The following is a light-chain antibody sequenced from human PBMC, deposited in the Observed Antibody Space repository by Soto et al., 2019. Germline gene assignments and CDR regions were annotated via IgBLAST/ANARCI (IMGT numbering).Light chain of an antibody. CDR2: WAS. CDR3: QQYYSPWT. Sequence: DIVMTQSPDSLAVSLGERATINCKSSQSVLYSSNNKNYLAWYQQKPGQPPKLLIYWASTRESGVPDRFSGSGSGTDCTLTISSLQAVDVTVYYCQQYYSPWTFGQGTKVEIK. V-gene: IGKV4-1*01. J-gene: IGKJ1*01. CDR1: QSVLYSSNNKNY.